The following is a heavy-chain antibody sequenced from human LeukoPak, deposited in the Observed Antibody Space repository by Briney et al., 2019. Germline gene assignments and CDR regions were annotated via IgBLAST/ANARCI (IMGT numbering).Heavy chain of an antibody. CDR1: GGSISSYY. CDR2: IYYSGST. V-gene: IGHV4-59*01. Sequence: SETLSLTCTVSGGSISSYYWSWIRQPPGKGLEWIGYIYYSGSTNYNPSLKSRVTISVDTSKNQFSLKLSSVTAADTAVYYCARDGGQNSGSGWYDNAFDIWGQGTMVTVSS. J-gene: IGHJ3*02. D-gene: IGHD6-19*01. CDR3: ARDGGQNSGSGWYDNAFDI.